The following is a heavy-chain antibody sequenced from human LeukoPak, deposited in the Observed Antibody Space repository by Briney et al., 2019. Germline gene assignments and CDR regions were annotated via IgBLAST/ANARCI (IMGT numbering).Heavy chain of an antibody. CDR1: GGSISSYY. CDR3: ARGITMIVVVILRWFDP. D-gene: IGHD3-22*01. V-gene: IGHV4-59*12. J-gene: IGHJ5*02. CDR2: IYYSGST. Sequence: SETLSLTCTVSGGSISSYYWSWIRQPPGKGLEWIGYIYYSGSTYYNPSLKSRVTISVDTSKNQFSLKLSSVTAADTAVYYCARGITMIVVVILRWFDPWGQGTLVTVSS.